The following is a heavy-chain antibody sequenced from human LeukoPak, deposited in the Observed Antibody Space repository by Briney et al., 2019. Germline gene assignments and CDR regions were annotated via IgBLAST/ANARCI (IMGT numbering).Heavy chain of an antibody. J-gene: IGHJ5*02. CDR2: IYTSGST. CDR1: GGAIISGGYS. Sequence: SQTLSLTCTVSGGAIISGGYSWNWIRQPAGKGLEWIGRIYTSGSTNYNPSLKSRVTMSVDTSRNQFSLKLSSVTAADTAVYYCARDTRGIAARGHWFDPWGQGTLVTVSS. CDR3: ARDTRGIAARGHWFDP. V-gene: IGHV4-61*02. D-gene: IGHD6-6*01.